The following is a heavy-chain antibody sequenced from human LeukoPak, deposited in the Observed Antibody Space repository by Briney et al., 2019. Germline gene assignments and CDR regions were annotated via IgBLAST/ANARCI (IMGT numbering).Heavy chain of an antibody. D-gene: IGHD1-26*01. CDR3: ATKSYLEYFYYGMDV. V-gene: IGHV1-24*01. Sequence: APVKVSCKVSGYTFSELAMHWVRQGPGTGLEWMGGFDPEDGEIIYAQKFQGRVTMTEDASTDTAYMELSSLRSEDTAVYYCATKSYLEYFYYGMDVWGQGTTVTVSS. CDR1: GYTFSELA. J-gene: IGHJ6*02. CDR2: FDPEDGEI.